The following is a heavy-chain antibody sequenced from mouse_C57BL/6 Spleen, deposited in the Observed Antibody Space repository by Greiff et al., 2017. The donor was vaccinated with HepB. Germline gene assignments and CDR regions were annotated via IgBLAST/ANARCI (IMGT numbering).Heavy chain of an antibody. Sequence: EVQGVESGGGLVKPGGSLKLSCAASGFTFSDYGLHWVRQAPEKGLEWVAYISSGSSTIYYADTVKGRFTSSSDNAKNTLFLQRTSLRSEDTAMYYCARKGYYGSSLSYAMDYWGQGTSVTVSS. CDR3: ARKGYYGSSLSYAMDY. J-gene: IGHJ4*01. D-gene: IGHD1-1*01. V-gene: IGHV5-17*01. CDR2: ISSGSSTI. CDR1: GFTFSDYG.